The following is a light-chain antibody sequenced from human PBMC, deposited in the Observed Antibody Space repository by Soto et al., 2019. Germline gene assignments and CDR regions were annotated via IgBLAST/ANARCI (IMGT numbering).Light chain of an antibody. CDR3: QHYGNSPPSVT. CDR1: QDITNQ. V-gene: IGKV1-33*01. J-gene: IGKJ3*01. Sequence: DIQMTQSPSSLSASVGDTVTITCQASQDITNQLNWYQQKPGKAPNLLIYDASHLETGVPSRISGSGSGTYFTLTISNLQPEDIAVYYCQHYGNSPPSVTFGPGTKVDIK. CDR2: DAS.